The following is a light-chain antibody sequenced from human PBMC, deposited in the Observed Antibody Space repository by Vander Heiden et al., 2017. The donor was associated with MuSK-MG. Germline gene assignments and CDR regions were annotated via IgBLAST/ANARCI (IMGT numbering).Light chain of an antibody. CDR1: QSVRSY. J-gene: IGKJ5*01. CDR3: QQRSSWPIT. Sequence: EIVLTQSPATLSLSPGERATLPCRASQSVRSYIAWYQQKPCQAPRLLIYELSNRATGIPARFSGSGSNTDFTLTISSLEAEDFAVYYCQQRSSWPITFGQGTRLEIK. CDR2: ELS. V-gene: IGKV3-11*01.